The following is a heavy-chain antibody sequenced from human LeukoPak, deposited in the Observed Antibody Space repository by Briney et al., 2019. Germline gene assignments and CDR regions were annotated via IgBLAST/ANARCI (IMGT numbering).Heavy chain of an antibody. D-gene: IGHD6-6*01. CDR2: INPNSGDT. CDR3: ARGSIAARSFIDY. V-gene: IGHV1-2*06. J-gene: IGHJ4*02. CDR1: GYTFTGYH. Sequence: GASVKVSCKASGYTFTGYHMHWVRQAPGQGLEWMGRINPNSGDTNYAQEFLGRVTMTRDTSISTAYMELSRLRSDDTAVYYCARGSIAARSFIDYWGRGTLVTVSS.